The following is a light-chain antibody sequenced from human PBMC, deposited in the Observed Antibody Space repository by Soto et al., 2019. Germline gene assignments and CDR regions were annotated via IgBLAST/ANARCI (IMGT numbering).Light chain of an antibody. CDR2: QDN. Sequence: SYDLTQPPSVSVSPGQTASITCSGDKLGEKYACWYQQRPGQSPVLVIYQDNKRPSGIPERFSGSNSGNTATLTISGTQAMDEADYYCQAWDSSTAVFGGGTKLTVL. V-gene: IGLV3-1*01. CDR3: QAWDSSTAV. J-gene: IGLJ2*01. CDR1: KLGEKY.